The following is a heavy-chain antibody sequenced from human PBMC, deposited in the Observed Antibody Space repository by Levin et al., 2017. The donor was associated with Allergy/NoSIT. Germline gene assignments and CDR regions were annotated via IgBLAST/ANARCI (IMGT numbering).Heavy chain of an antibody. V-gene: IGHV4-34*01. Sequence: SETLSLTCAVYGGSLGGYYWSWLRQSPGKGLEWIGEISHRGSTTYNPSLKSRVTMSVDTSRNQFSVRLNSGTPADTAVYYCAVFSLRYGAFDIWGQGTMVTVSP. J-gene: IGHJ3*02. D-gene: IGHD4-17*01. CDR2: ISHRGST. CDR3: AVFSLRYGAFDI. CDR1: GGSLGGYY.